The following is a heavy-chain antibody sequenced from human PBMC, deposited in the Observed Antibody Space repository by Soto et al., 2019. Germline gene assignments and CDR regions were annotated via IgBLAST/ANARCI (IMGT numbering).Heavy chain of an antibody. CDR1: GFICSSYG. V-gene: IGHV3-23*01. CDR2: ILVAGSQ. CDR3: AKATATGGGAFEI. J-gene: IGHJ3*02. Sequence: GGSLRLSCAVSGFICSSYGMSWVRQAPGKGLAWVSTILVAGSQHYEDSVQGRFTISRDTSKNTVFLYMNSLTAGDTAVYYCAKATATGGGAFEIYGQGTMVTVSS. D-gene: IGHD2-8*02.